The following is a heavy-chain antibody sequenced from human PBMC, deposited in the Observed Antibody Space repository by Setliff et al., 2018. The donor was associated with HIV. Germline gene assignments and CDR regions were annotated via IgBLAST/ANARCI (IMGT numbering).Heavy chain of an antibody. CDR1: GYSFTSYW. Sequence: GESLKISCEASGYSFTSYWIGWVRQLPGKGLEWMGIIYPGDSDVRYGPSFQGQVTISADNSISTAYLEWSGLKASDTAIYYCARLADTSAYYFDFWGQGTPVTVSS. CDR2: IYPGDSDV. CDR3: ARLADTSAYYFDF. V-gene: IGHV5-51*01. D-gene: IGHD3-10*01. J-gene: IGHJ4*02.